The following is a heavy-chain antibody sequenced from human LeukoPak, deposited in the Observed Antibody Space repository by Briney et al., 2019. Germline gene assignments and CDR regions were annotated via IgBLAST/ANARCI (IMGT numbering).Heavy chain of an antibody. D-gene: IGHD1-14*01. Sequence: SETLSLTCSVSGGSISSYYWSWIRQPPGKGLEWIGSIYYSGTTYYNPSLKSRVTISVDTSKKQFSLKLRSVTAADTAVYYCARHEWGITNAFDIWGQGTMVTVSS. V-gene: IGHV4-39*01. J-gene: IGHJ3*02. CDR2: IYYSGTT. CDR1: GGSISSYY. CDR3: ARHEWGITNAFDI.